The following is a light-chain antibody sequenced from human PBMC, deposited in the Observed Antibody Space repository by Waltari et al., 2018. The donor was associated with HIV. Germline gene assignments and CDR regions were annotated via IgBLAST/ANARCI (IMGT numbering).Light chain of an antibody. Sequence: DIQVTQSPSSLSASVGDRVTITCRASQSITTHLNWYQHKPGKAPKVLIFDASRLQTGVPSRFRGSGSGTDFTLTISSLQTEDFATYYCHQSYSNPYTFGQGTRLQIK. CDR1: QSITTH. V-gene: IGKV1-39*01. J-gene: IGKJ2*01. CDR2: DAS. CDR3: HQSYSNPYT.